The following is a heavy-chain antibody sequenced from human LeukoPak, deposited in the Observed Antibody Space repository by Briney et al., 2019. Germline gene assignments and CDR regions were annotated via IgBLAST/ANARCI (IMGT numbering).Heavy chain of an antibody. V-gene: IGHV3-13*01. CDR1: GFNFMTYG. J-gene: IGHJ4*02. D-gene: IGHD3-22*01. CDR3: ARGSHSSGYDY. CDR2: IGTAGDT. Sequence: GGSLRLSCAASGFNFMTYGMHWVRQATGKGLEWVSAIGTAGDTYYPGSVKGRFTISRENAKNSLYLQMNSLRAGDTAVYYCARGSHSSGYDYWGQGTLVTVSS.